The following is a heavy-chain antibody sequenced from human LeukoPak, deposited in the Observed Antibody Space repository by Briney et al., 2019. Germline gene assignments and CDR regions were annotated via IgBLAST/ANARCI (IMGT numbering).Heavy chain of an antibody. Sequence: SETLSLTCTVSGGSINSYWSWIRQPAGKGLEWIGRTSGSGTITYNPALQSRLSISIDTSKNQFSLKLMSVTAADTDVYYCARDSGTTGEVKFDPWGQGTLVTVSS. CDR2: TSGSGTI. J-gene: IGHJ5*02. CDR3: ARDSGTTGEVKFDP. CDR1: GGSINSY. D-gene: IGHD3-10*01. V-gene: IGHV4-4*07.